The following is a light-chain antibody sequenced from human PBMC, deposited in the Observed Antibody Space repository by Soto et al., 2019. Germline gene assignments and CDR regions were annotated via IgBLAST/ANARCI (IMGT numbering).Light chain of an antibody. Sequence: DIQMTQSPASLSASVGDRVTITCRASQSISSYLNWYQQKRGETPKLLIYAASSLQSGVPSRFSGSGSGTDFTLTISSLQPEDFATYYCQQSYSTPPTFGQATKV. CDR3: QQSYSTPPT. CDR2: AAS. V-gene: IGKV1-39*01. CDR1: QSISSY. J-gene: IGKJ1*01.